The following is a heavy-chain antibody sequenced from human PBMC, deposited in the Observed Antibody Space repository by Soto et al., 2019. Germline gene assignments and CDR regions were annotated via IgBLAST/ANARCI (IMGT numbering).Heavy chain of an antibody. J-gene: IGHJ4*02. CDR3: ARLNYDYVGHPYFDY. CDR2: IYYSGST. D-gene: IGHD3-16*01. V-gene: IGHV4-59*01. CDR1: GGSISSYY. Sequence: SETLSLTCTVSGGSISSYYWSWIRQPPGKGLEWIGYIYYSGSTNYNPSLKSRVTISVDTSKNQFSLKLSSVTAADTAVYYCARLNYDYVGHPYFDYWGQGTLVTVSS.